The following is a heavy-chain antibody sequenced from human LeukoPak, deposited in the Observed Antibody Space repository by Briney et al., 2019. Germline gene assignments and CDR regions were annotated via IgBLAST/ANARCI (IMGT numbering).Heavy chain of an antibody. Sequence: KTSGTLSLTCAVYGGSFSGYYWSWIRQPPGKGLEWIGEINHSGSTNYNPSLKSRVTISVDTSKNQFSLKLSSVTAADTAVFYCARGGYSGYDYTLSDYWGQGTLVTVSS. V-gene: IGHV4-34*01. CDR1: GGSFSGYY. D-gene: IGHD5-12*01. CDR3: ARGGYSGYDYTLSDY. J-gene: IGHJ4*02. CDR2: INHSGST.